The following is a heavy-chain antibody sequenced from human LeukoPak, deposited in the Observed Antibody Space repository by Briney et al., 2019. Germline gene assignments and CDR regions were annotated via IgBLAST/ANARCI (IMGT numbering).Heavy chain of an antibody. D-gene: IGHD3-22*01. CDR3: AAHPTYYSDTRGYSR. CDR1: GVSINSGAYY. J-gene: IGHJ4*02. CDR2: IYYSGST. Sequence: SETLSLTCTVSGVSINSGAYYWSWIRQHPGKGLEWIGYIYYSGSTYYNPSLKSRVTISVDTSKNQFSLKLSSVTAADTAVHYCAAHPTYYSDTRGYSRWGQGTLVTVSS. V-gene: IGHV4-31*03.